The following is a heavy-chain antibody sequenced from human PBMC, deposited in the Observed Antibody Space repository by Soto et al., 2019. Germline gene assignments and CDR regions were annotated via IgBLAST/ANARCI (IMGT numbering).Heavy chain of an antibody. V-gene: IGHV4-59*01. J-gene: IGHJ4*02. CDR2: IYYSGST. CDR3: ARDRGDLPEY. D-gene: IGHD3-3*01. Sequence: SETLSLTCTVSGGSISSYYWSWIRQPPGKGLEWIGYIYYSGSTNYNPSLKSRVTISVDTSKNQFSLKLSSVTAADTAVYYCARDRGDLPEYWGQGTLVTVSS. CDR1: GGSISSYY.